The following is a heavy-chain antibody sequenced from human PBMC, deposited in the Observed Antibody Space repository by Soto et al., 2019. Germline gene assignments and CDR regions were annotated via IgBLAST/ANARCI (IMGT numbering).Heavy chain of an antibody. J-gene: IGHJ4*02. D-gene: IGHD2-21*01. V-gene: IGHV4-59*04. CDR1: GGSISGYY. Sequence: QVQLQESGPGLVKPSETLSLTCTVSGGSISGYYWTWIPQPPGKGLEWVGSLFYGGTTHNNPSLMSHLTMSWDTSTTHSSLKLRSVTAADTAVCYCARHRGPAPVYWGQGTLVTASS. CDR2: LFYGGTT. CDR3: ARHRGPAPVY.